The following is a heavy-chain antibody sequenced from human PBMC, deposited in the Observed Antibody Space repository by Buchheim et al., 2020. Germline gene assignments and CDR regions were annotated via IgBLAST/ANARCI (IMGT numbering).Heavy chain of an antibody. Sequence: EVQLLESGGGLVQPGGSLRLSCAASGFTFSDYSMSWVRRAPGKGLEWVSSIGSGGGTPYYADSVKGRFTISRDNSKNTLFLQMDSLRAEDTAFYYCAKTAGSGSFYGIDYWGQGTL. D-gene: IGHD3-10*01. J-gene: IGHJ4*02. V-gene: IGHV3-23*01. CDR3: AKTAGSGSFYGIDY. CDR1: GFTFSDYS. CDR2: IGSGGGTP.